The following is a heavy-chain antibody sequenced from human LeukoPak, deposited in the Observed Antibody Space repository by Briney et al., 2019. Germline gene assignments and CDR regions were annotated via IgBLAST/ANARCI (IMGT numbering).Heavy chain of an antibody. CDR3: ARDSDIVVVPAASYGMDV. CDR2: ISAYNGNT. J-gene: IGHJ6*02. D-gene: IGHD2-2*01. CDR1: GYTFTSYG. Sequence: GAPVKVSCKASGYTFTSYGISWVRQAPGQGLEWMGWISAYNGNTNYAQKLQGRVTMTTDTSTSTAYMELRGLRSDDTAVYYCARDSDIVVVPAASYGMDVWGQGTTVTVSS. V-gene: IGHV1-18*01.